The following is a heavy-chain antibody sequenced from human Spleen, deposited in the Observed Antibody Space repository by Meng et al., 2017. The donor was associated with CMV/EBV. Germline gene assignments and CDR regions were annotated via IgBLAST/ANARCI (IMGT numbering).Heavy chain of an antibody. CDR1: GFTFSSYA. CDR2: ISYDGSNK. D-gene: IGHD3-16*01. V-gene: IGHV3-30-3*01. CDR3: TRDLENGYASSIKQY. J-gene: IGHJ4*02. Sequence: GGSLRLSCAASGFTFSSYAMHWVRQAPGKGLEWVAVISYDGSNKYYADSVKGRFTISRDNSKNTLYLQMNSLRVEDTAVYYCTRDLENGYASSIKQYWGQGTLVTVSS.